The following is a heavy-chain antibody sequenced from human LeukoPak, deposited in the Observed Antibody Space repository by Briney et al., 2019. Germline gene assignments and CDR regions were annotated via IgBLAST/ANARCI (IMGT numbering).Heavy chain of an antibody. V-gene: IGHV3-23*01. D-gene: IGHD6-6*01. J-gene: IGHJ4*02. CDR1: GFTFSSYA. Sequence: GGSLRLSCAASGFTFSSYAMSWVRQAPGKGLEWVSAISVSGGSTYYADSVKGRFTISRDNSKNTLYLQMNSLRAEDTAVYYCAKDQGSSSQFDYWGQGTLVTVSS. CDR2: ISVSGGST. CDR3: AKDQGSSSQFDY.